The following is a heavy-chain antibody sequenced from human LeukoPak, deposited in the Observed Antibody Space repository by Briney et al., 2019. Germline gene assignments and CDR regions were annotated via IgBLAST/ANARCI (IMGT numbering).Heavy chain of an antibody. V-gene: IGHV3-11*04. CDR2: ISSSGSTI. Sequence: GGSLRLSCAASGFTFSDYYMSWIRQAPGKGLEWVSYISSSGSTIYYAEAVKGRFTISRDNAKNSLYLQMNSLRAEDTAVYYCAREGTLGGKILLYYYYMDVWGKGTTVTVSS. J-gene: IGHJ6*03. CDR1: GFTFSDYY. D-gene: IGHD4-23*01. CDR3: AREGTLGGKILLYYYYMDV.